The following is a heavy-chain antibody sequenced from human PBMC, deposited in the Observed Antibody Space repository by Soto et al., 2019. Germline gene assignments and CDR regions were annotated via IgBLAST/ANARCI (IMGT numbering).Heavy chain of an antibody. J-gene: IGHJ3*02. CDR1: GGTFSSYT. D-gene: IGHD2-15*01. CDR3: ARETSPRYCSGGSCSLFDI. V-gene: IGHV1-69*04. CDR2: IIPILGIA. Sequence: SVKVSCKASGGTFSSYTISWVRQAPGQGLEWMGRIIPILGIANYAQKFQGRVTITADKSTSTAYMELSSLRSEDTAVYYCARETSPRYCSGGSCSLFDIWGQGTMVTVSS.